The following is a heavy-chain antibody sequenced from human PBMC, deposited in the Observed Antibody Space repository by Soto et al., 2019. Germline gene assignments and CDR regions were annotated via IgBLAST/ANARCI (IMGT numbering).Heavy chain of an antibody. CDR3: ARDPTRRLRFHNYYYGMDV. D-gene: IGHD3-3*01. Sequence: GGSLRLSCAASGFTFSSYGMHWVRQAPGKGLEWVAVIWYDGSNKYYADSVKGRFTISRDNSKNTLYLQMNSLRAEDTAVYYCARDPTRRLRFHNYYYGMDVWGQGTTVTV. CDR1: GFTFSSYG. CDR2: IWYDGSNK. J-gene: IGHJ6*02. V-gene: IGHV3-33*01.